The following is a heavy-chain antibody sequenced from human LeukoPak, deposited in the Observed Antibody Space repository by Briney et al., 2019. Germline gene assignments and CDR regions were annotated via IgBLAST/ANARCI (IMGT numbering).Heavy chain of an antibody. CDR2: INHSGST. J-gene: IGHJ6*04. D-gene: IGHD2-15*01. CDR1: GGSISSGGYS. Sequence: TSQTLSLTCAVSGGSISSGGYSWSWIRQPPGKGLEWIGEINHSGSTNYNPSLKSRVTISVDTSKNQFSLKLSSVTAADTAVYYCARGGGMAVWGKGTTVTVS. CDR3: ARGGGMAV. V-gene: IGHV4-30-2*01.